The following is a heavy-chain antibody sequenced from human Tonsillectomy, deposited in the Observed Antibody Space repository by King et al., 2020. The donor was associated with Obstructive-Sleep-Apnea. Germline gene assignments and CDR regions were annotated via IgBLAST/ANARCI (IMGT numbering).Heavy chain of an antibody. V-gene: IGHV4-28*01. J-gene: IGHJ4*02. Sequence: QLQESGPGLVKPSDTLSLTCAVSGYSISSSHWWGWIRQPPGKGLEWIGYIYYSGNTFYNPSLKSRVTMSVDASKNQFSLKLSSLTAVDTAIYFCASYDSAGYYPFRWGQGTLVTVSS. CDR1: GYSISSSHW. D-gene: IGHD3-22*01. CDR2: IYYSGNT. CDR3: ASYDSAGYYPFR.